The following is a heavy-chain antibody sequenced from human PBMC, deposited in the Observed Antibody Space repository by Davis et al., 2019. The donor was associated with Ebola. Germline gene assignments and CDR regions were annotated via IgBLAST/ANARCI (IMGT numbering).Heavy chain of an antibody. CDR3: AKSDSYGHFDS. J-gene: IGHJ4*02. CDR2: ISGSGGST. V-gene: IGHV3-23*01. Sequence: GESLKISCAASGFTFSSYAMSWVRQAPGKGLEWISAISGSGGSTYYADSVKGRFTISRDSSKNTLYLQMNSLRADDTAVYYCAKSDSYGHFDSWGQGTLVIVSS. D-gene: IGHD5-18*01. CDR1: GFTFSSYA.